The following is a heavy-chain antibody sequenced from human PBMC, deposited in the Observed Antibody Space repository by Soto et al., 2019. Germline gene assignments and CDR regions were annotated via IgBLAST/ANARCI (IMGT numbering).Heavy chain of an antibody. V-gene: IGHV4-4*02. CDR1: GDSVSSPYY. CDR3: ARSAGWYAVHS. D-gene: IGHD6-19*01. CDR2: VFHTGTT. Sequence: QVQLQESGPGLVKPSGTLSLTCAVSGDSVSSPYYWCWVRQPPGKGLEWIGEVFHTGTTSYNPSLRRRVTISMDKSINQFSPDLSSVTAADTAVYYCARSAGWYAVHSWGPGTLVIVSS. J-gene: IGHJ4*02.